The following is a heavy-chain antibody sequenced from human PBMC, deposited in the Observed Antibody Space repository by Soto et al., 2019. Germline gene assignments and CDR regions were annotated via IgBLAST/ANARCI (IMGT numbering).Heavy chain of an antibody. CDR2: IYYSGST. J-gene: IGHJ6*02. D-gene: IGHD6-6*01. V-gene: IGHV4-59*01. CDR1: GGSISSYY. Sequence: LPETLSLTCTVSGGSISSYYWSWIRQPPGKGLEWIGYIYYSGSTNYNPSLKSRVTISVDTSKNQFSLKLSSVTAADTAVYYCAYSSSHYYYYGMDVWGQGTTVTVSS. CDR3: AYSSSHYYYYGMDV.